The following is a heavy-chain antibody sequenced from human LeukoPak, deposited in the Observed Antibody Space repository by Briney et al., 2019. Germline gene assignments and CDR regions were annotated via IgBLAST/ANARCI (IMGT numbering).Heavy chain of an antibody. V-gene: IGHV4-59*01. Sequence: SETLSLTCTVSGGSISSYYWSWIRQPPGKGLEWIGYIYYSGSTNYNPSLKSRVTISVDTSKNQFSLKLSSVTAADTAVYYCARVRTGRHLDYWGQGTLVTVSS. CDR3: ARVRTGRHLDY. CDR1: GGSISSYY. J-gene: IGHJ4*02. CDR2: IYYSGST. D-gene: IGHD3-10*01.